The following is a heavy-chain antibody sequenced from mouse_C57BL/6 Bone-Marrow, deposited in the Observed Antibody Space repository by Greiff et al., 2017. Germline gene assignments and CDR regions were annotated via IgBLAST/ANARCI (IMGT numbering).Heavy chain of an antibody. D-gene: IGHD2-4*01. CDR1: GFTFSSYA. CDR2: ISDGGSYT. Sequence: EVKVEESGGGLVKPGGSLKLSCAASGFTFSSYAMSWVRQTPEKRLAWVATISDGGSYTYYPDNVKGRFTISRDNAKNNLYLQMSHLKSEDTAMYYCARDPFYDYDGAYWGQGTLVTVSA. CDR3: ARDPFYDYDGAY. J-gene: IGHJ3*01. V-gene: IGHV5-4*01.